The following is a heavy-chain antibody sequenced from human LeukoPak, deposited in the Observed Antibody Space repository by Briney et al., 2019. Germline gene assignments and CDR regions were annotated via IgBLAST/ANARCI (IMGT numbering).Heavy chain of an antibody. J-gene: IGHJ4*02. Sequence: SETLSLTCTVSGGSIGSYFWSWIRQPPGKGLEWSGYVYYSGSANYNPSLKSRVAISVDTSKIQFSLKLSSVTAADTAVYYCARGPTAYPYFDSWGQGTLVTVSS. D-gene: IGHD3-9*01. CDR2: VYYSGSA. CDR1: GGSIGSYF. V-gene: IGHV4-59*01. CDR3: ARGPTAYPYFDS.